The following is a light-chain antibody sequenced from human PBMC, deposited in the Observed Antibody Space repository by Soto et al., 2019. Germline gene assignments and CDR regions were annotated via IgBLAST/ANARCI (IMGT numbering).Light chain of an antibody. V-gene: IGKV2-30*02. CDR3: MQGTHWPPWT. J-gene: IGKJ1*01. CDR1: QSLLHSDGNTY. Sequence: DVVMTQSPLSLPVTLGQPASISCRSSQSLLHSDGNTYLNWFQQRPGQSPRRLIYRVSNRDSGVPDRFSGSGSGTDFTLQISRVEADDVGVYYCMQGTHWPPWTFGQGTKVEIK. CDR2: RVS.